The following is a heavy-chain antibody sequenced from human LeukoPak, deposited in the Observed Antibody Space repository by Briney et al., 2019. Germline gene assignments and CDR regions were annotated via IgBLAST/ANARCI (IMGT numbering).Heavy chain of an antibody. Sequence: SETLSLTCTVSGGSISSYYWSWIRQPPGQGLEWIGYIYSSGNTNYNPSLKSRVAISVDTSKNQFSLNLSSVTAADTAVYYCARRGGYSGYEQVWGQGTLVIVSS. CDR3: ARRGGYSGYEQV. V-gene: IGHV4-59*08. CDR1: GGSISSYY. D-gene: IGHD5-12*01. J-gene: IGHJ4*02. CDR2: IYSSGNT.